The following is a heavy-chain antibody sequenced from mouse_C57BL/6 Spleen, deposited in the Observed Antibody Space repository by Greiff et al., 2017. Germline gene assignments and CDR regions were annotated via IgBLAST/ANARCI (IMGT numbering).Heavy chain of an antibody. Sequence: EVQVVESGGDLVKPGGSLKLSCAASGFTFSSYGMSWVRQTPDKRLEWVATISSGGSYTYYPDSVKGRFTISRDNAKNTLYLQMSSLKSEDTAMYYCARHYGSSYWYFDVWGTGTTVTVSS. CDR3: ARHYGSSYWYFDV. CDR2: ISSGGSYT. J-gene: IGHJ1*03. D-gene: IGHD1-1*01. CDR1: GFTFSSYG. V-gene: IGHV5-6*01.